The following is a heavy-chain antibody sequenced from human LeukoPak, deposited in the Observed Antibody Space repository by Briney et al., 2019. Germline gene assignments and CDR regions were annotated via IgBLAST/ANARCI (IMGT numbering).Heavy chain of an antibody. CDR3: ARTRAYGGRPDY. D-gene: IGHD4-23*01. CDR2: ISGSGGST. Sequence: GGSLRLSCAASGFTFSSYAMSWVRQAPGKGLEWVSAISGSGGSTYYADSVKGRFTISRDNSKNTLYLQMNSLRAEDTAVYYCARTRAYGGRPDYWGQGTLVTVSS. CDR1: GFTFSSYA. J-gene: IGHJ4*02. V-gene: IGHV3-23*01.